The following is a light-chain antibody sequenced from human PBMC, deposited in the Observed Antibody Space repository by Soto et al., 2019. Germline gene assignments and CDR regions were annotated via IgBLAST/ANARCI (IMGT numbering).Light chain of an antibody. V-gene: IGKV1-5*01. Sequence: DSQMAHSPSTLSASVVDRVTITCRASQSISSWLAWYQQKPGKAPKLLIYDASSLESGVPSRFSGSGSGTEFTLTISSLQPDDFATYYCQQYTSYSEAFGQGTKLDNK. J-gene: IGKJ1*01. CDR1: QSISSW. CDR2: DAS. CDR3: QQYTSYSEA.